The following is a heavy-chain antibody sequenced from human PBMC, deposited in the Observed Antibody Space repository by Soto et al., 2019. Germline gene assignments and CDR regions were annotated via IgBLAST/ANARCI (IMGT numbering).Heavy chain of an antibody. J-gene: IGHJ4*02. CDR1: GFTFSSHA. V-gene: IGHV3-23*01. CDR3: TKDLWPYLPAGGEFDS. D-gene: IGHD3-16*01. CDR2: ISGSAGST. Sequence: EVQLLESGGGLVQPGGSLRLSCAASGFTFSSHAMSWVRQAPGKGLEWVSAISGSAGSTYYADSVKGRFTIARDNSKNTLYLQMNSLRAEDTAVFYCTKDLWPYLPAGGEFDSWGQGTLVTVSS.